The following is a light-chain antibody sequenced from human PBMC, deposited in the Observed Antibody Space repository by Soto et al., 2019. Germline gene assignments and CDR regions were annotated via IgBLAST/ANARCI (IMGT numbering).Light chain of an antibody. CDR3: QQYDIYSGT. CDR2: DAS. J-gene: IGKJ1*01. V-gene: IGKV1-5*01. Sequence: DIQMTQSPSTLSASVGDRVTITCRASQSISSWLAWYQQKPGKAPKLLIYDASSLESGVPSRFSGSGSGTEFTLTISGLQPDDFATYYCQQYDIYSGTFGQGTKVDIK. CDR1: QSISSW.